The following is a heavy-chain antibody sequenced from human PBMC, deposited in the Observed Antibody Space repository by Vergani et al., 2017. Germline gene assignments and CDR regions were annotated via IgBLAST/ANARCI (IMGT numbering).Heavy chain of an antibody. CDR3: AKGGWNYWFDS. CDR1: GFSFTTYA. J-gene: IGHJ5*01. D-gene: IGHD1-1*01. CDR2: INTNGDYT. V-gene: IGHV3-23*01. Sequence: EVQLLESGGDLVQPGGSLRLSCAASGFSFTTYAMSWVRQAPGKGLEWVSNINTNGDYTRYGDSVKGRFTISRDNSKSTRYLQMNSLRAEDTAIYYCAKGGWNYWFDSWGQGTLVIVS.